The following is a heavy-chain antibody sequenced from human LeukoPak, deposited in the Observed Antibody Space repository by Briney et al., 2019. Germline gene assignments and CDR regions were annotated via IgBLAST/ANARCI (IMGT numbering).Heavy chain of an antibody. Sequence: ASVKVSCKASGYTFTGYYMHWVRHAPGQGLEWMGWINPNSGGTNYAQKFQGRVTMTRDTSISTAYMALSRLRSDDTAVYYCARAVDIVVVPAAQFDPWGQGTLVTVSS. V-gene: IGHV1-2*02. CDR1: GYTFTGYY. CDR3: ARAVDIVVVPAAQFDP. CDR2: INPNSGGT. J-gene: IGHJ5*02. D-gene: IGHD2-2*03.